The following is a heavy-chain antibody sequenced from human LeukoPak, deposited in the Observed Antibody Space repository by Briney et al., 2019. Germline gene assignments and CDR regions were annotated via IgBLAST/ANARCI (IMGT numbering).Heavy chain of an antibody. D-gene: IGHD3-10*01. CDR3: ARGEVEFGELLQDFDY. J-gene: IGHJ4*02. Sequence: PGGSLRLSCAASGFTFDDYGMHWVRQAPGKGLEWVSLISGDGGRTFYEDSVKGRFTISRDNSKNSLYLQMNSLRAEDTAVYYCARGEVEFGELLQDFDYWGQGTLVTVSS. V-gene: IGHV3-43*02. CDR1: GFTFDDYG. CDR2: ISGDGGRT.